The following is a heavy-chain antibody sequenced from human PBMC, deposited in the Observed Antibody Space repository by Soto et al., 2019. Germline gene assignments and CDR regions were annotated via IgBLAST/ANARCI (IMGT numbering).Heavy chain of an antibody. CDR3: ARENREEDSSWVEYYYGMDV. V-gene: IGHV4-31*03. D-gene: IGHD6-6*01. J-gene: IGHJ6*02. Sequence: QVQLQESGPGLVKPSQTLSLTCTVSGGSISSGGYYWSWIRQHPGKGLEWIGYIYYSGSTYYNPSLKSRVTLTVDTSKNQFSLKLSSVTAADTAVYYCARENREEDSSWVEYYYGMDVWGQGTTVTVSS. CDR1: GGSISSGGYY. CDR2: IYYSGST.